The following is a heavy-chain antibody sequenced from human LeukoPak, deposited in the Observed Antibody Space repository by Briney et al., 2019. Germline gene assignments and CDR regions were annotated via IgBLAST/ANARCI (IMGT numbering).Heavy chain of an antibody. CDR1: GFTFSSYS. CDR3: ATGVVPAATSFDY. Sequence: PGGSLRLSCAASGFTFSSYSMNWVRQAPGKGLEWVSSISSSSSYIYYADSVKDRFTISRDNAKNSLYLQMNSLRAEDTAVYYCATGVVPAATSFDYWGQGTLVTVSS. V-gene: IGHV3-21*01. J-gene: IGHJ4*02. CDR2: ISSSSSYI. D-gene: IGHD2-2*01.